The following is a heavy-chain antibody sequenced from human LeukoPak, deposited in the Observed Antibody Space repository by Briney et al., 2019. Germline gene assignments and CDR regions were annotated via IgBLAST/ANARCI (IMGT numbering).Heavy chain of an antibody. CDR2: ISSSSSYI. CDR3: ARDHYDSSGYYGMDV. V-gene: IGHV3-21*01. Sequence: PGGSLRLSCAASGFTFSSYSMNWVRQAPGKGLEWVSSISSSSSYIYYADSVKGRFTISRDSAKNSLYLQMNSLRAEDTAVYYCARDHYDSSGYYGMDVWGQGTTVTVSS. J-gene: IGHJ6*02. CDR1: GFTFSSYS. D-gene: IGHD3-22*01.